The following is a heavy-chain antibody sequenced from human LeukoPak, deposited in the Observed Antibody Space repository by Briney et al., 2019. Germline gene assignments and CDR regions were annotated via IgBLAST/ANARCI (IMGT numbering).Heavy chain of an antibody. D-gene: IGHD6-19*01. CDR1: GNTFAGYY. CDR3: ARVRAVAGTWTWFDP. J-gene: IGHJ5*02. CDR2: INPNSGGT. V-gene: IGHV1-2*02. Sequence: ASVRVSYKASGNTFAGYYVHWVRQAPGQGLEWMGWINPNSGGTNYAQKFQGRVTMTRDTSISTAYMELSRLRSDDTAVYYCARVRAVAGTWTWFDPWGQGTLVTVSS.